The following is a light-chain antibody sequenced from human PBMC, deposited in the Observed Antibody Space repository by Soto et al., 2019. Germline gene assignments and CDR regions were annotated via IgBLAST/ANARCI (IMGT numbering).Light chain of an antibody. CDR2: GAS. J-gene: IGKJ3*01. V-gene: IGKV3-15*01. CDR1: QSVSNN. Sequence: EIVLTQSPATLSVFPGEKATLSCGASQSVSNNLAWYHQKPGQAPRPLIYGASTRATGTTARFSGSGSGTEFTLTVSSLQSEDSAIYDCQQYSSWAFTFGPGTKVAIE. CDR3: QQYSSWAFT.